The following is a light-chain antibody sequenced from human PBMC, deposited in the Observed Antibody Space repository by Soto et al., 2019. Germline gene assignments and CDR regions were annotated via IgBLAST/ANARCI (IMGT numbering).Light chain of an antibody. CDR3: QQYNNWPPWT. J-gene: IGKJ1*01. Sequence: EIVMTQSPATLSVSPGDRATLSCRASQSISSNLAWYQQKRGQAPRLLIYGASTRATGIPARFGGSGSGTEFTLTISSLQSEDFAVYYCQQYNNWPPWTFGQGTK. CDR2: GAS. V-gene: IGKV3-15*01. CDR1: QSISSN.